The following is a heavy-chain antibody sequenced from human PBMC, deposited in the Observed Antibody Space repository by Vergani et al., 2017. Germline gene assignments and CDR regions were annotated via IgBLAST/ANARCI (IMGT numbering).Heavy chain of an antibody. CDR1: GFTFSSYS. CDR3: ARAGYSSSWYLGDVQH. Sequence: EVQLVESGGGLVQPGGSLRLSCAASGFTFSSYSMNWVRQAPGKGLEWVSYISSSSSTIYYADSVKGRFTISRDNAKNSLYLQMNSLRAEDTAVYYCARAGYSSSWYLGDVQHWGQGTLVTVSS. CDR2: ISSSSSTI. D-gene: IGHD6-13*01. V-gene: IGHV3-48*01. J-gene: IGHJ1*01.